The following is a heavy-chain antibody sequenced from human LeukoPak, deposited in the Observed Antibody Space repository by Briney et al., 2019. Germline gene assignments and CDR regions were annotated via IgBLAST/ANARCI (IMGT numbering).Heavy chain of an antibody. CDR2: IYYSAST. CDR3: ARVRGGSGYYYGYDY. CDR1: GGSISSYY. V-gene: IGHV4-59*01. D-gene: IGHD3-22*01. J-gene: IGHJ4*02. Sequence: SETLSPTCTVSGGSISSYYWSWIRQPPGKGLEWIGYIYYSASTNYNPSLKSRVTISVDTSKDQFSLKLSSVTAADTAVYYCARVRGGSGYYYGYDYWGQGTLVTVSS.